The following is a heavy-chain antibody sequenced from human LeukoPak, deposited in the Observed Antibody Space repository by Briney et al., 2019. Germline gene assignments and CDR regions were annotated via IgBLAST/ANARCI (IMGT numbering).Heavy chain of an antibody. J-gene: IGHJ4*02. CDR3: ARALDSLYSSGWPSAGY. D-gene: IGHD6-19*01. V-gene: IGHV3-7*01. CDR1: GFTFSSYW. CDR2: IKHDGSEK. Sequence: PGGSLRLTCTASGFTFSSYWMCWVRQAPGKELEWVANIKHDGSEKYHVDSVKGRFTISRDDAKNSLYLQMNSLRAEDTAVYYCARALDSLYSSGWPSAGYWGQGTLVTVSS.